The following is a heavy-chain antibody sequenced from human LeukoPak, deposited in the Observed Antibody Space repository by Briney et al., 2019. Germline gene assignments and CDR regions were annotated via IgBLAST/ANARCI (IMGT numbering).Heavy chain of an antibody. Sequence: GGSLRLSCALSGLASTSFTIVSGCQAPGKGLEWVSSISSSSSYIYYADSVKGRFTISRDNAKNSLYLQMNSLRAEDTAVYHCESLTLAGALISAFLPDYDPWGQGTLVTVST. CDR3: ESLTLAGALISAFLPDYDP. CDR1: GLASTSFT. J-gene: IGHJ5*02. CDR2: ISSSSSYI. D-gene: IGHD3/OR15-3a*01. V-gene: IGHV3-21*01.